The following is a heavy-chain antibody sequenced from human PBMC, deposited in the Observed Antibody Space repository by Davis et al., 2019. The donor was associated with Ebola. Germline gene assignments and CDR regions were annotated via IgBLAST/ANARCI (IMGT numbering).Heavy chain of an antibody. CDR1: GGPISSYY. V-gene: IGHV4-59*12. CDR2: IYYSGST. D-gene: IGHD3-16*01. Sequence: GSLRPSGTVPGGPISSYYWSWIRQPPGKGLEWIGYIYYSGSTNYNPSLKSRVTISVDTSKNQFSLKLSSVTAADTAVYYRARAIGGRGGWFDPWGQGTLVPVSS. CDR3: ARAIGGRGGWFDP. J-gene: IGHJ5*02.